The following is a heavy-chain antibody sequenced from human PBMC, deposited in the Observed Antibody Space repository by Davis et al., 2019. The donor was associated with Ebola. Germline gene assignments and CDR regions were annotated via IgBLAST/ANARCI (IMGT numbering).Heavy chain of an antibody. D-gene: IGHD2-2*01. CDR2: ISYDGGNK. V-gene: IGHV3-30*03. CDR1: GFTFSSYG. CDR3: ARDPGLNIVVVPAAEGFDY. J-gene: IGHJ4*02. Sequence: PGGSLRLSCAASGFTFSSYGMHWVRQAPGRGLEWVAVISYDGGNKYYADSVKGRFTISRDNSKNTLYLQMNSLRTEDTAVYYCARDPGLNIVVVPAAEGFDYWGQGTLVTVSS.